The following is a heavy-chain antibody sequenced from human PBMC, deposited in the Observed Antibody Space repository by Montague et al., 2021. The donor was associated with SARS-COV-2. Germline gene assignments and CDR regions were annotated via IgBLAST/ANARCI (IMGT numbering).Heavy chain of an antibody. CDR3: SRDQSGYSYVYETYFDY. CDR2: I. J-gene: IGHJ4*02. D-gene: IGHD5-18*01. Sequence: IYYEDSFKGRFTISRDKSKTSLYLQMNIMRAEETAVYYCSRDQSGYSYVYETYFDYWGQGTMVTVSS. V-gene: IGHV3-48*03.